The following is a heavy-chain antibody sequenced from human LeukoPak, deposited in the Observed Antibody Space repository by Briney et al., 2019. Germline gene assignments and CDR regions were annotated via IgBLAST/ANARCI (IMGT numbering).Heavy chain of an antibody. CDR1: GFTFSSYS. CDR2: ISSSSSYI. CDR3: ARDLRREGLRYFDWLLPFDY. Sequence: PGGSLRLSCAASGFTFSSYSMNWVRQAPGKGLEWVSSISSSSSYIYYADSVKGRFTISRDNAKNSLYLQMNSLRAEDTAVYYCARDLRREGLRYFDWLLPFDYWGQGTLVTVSS. D-gene: IGHD3-9*01. J-gene: IGHJ4*02. V-gene: IGHV3-21*01.